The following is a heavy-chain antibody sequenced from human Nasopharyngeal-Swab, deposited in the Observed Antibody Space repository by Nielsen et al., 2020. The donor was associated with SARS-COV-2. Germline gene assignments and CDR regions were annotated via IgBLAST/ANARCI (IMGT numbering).Heavy chain of an antibody. D-gene: IGHD2-2*01. CDR2: ISGSGGST. CDR3: SKVKRPIVLLPAATDY. Sequence: GESLKISCAAPGFTFSSYAMSWVRQAPGKGLEWVSAISGSGGSTYYADSVKDRFTISRDNSKNTLYLQLNSLRAEDTAVYYCSKVKRPIVLLPAATDYWGQGTLVTVSS. V-gene: IGHV3-23*01. J-gene: IGHJ4*02. CDR1: GFTFSSYA.